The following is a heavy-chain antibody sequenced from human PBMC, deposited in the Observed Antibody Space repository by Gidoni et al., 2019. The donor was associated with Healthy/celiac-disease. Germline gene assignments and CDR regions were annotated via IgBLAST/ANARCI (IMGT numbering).Heavy chain of an antibody. D-gene: IGHD1-1*01. CDR3: AREAPRGRQNKYCQH. CDR2: IYQSGST. V-gene: IGHV4-4*02. Sequence: QVQLQESGPGLVKPSGTLSLTCAVSRGSTSRSNWWSWVRQPPGKGLEWIGEIYQSGSTHYNPSLKSRVTISVDKSKNQFSLKLSSVTAADTAVYYCAREAPRGRQNKYCQHWGQGTLVTVSS. CDR1: RGSTSRSNW. J-gene: IGHJ1*01.